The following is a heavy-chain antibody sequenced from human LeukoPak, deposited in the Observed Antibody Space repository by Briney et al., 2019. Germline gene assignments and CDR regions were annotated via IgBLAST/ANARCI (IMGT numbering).Heavy chain of an antibody. J-gene: IGHJ4*02. CDR1: GGSISSGGYY. V-gene: IGHV4-31*03. Sequence: SETLSLTCTVSGGSISSGGYYWSWIRQHPGKGLEWIGYIYYSGSTYYNPSLKSRVTISVDTSKNQFSLKLSSVTAADTAGYYCARGDNYYDSSGYFIIDYWGQGTLVTVSS. CDR3: ARGDNYYDSSGYFIIDY. CDR2: IYYSGST. D-gene: IGHD3-22*01.